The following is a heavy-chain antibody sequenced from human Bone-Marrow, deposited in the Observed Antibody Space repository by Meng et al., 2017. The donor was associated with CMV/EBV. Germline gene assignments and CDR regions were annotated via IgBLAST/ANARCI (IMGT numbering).Heavy chain of an antibody. J-gene: IGHJ4*02. CDR2: MNSGGSA. D-gene: IGHD1-26*01. Sequence: SETLSLTCNVSGGSISSYYWSWIRQPPGKGLEWIGFMNSGGSANYTPSLRSRVTISVDMSKNQFSLRLSSVTAADTDVYFCARVGSGSYYVSAAVDYWGQGTLVTVFS. CDR1: GGSISSYY. V-gene: IGHV4-59*01. CDR3: ARVGSGSYYVSAAVDY.